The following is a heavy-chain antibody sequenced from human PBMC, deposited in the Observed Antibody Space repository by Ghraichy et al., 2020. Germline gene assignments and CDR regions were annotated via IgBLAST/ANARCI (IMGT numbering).Heavy chain of an antibody. Sequence: ASVKVSCKASGYTFTGYYMHWVRQAPGQGLEWMGRINPNSGGTNYAQKFQGRVTMTRDTSISTAYMELSRLRSDDTAVYYCATPNSSGSGGLGYWGQGTLVTVSS. CDR3: ATPNSSGSGGLGY. D-gene: IGHD6-19*01. CDR1: GYTFTGYY. CDR2: INPNSGGT. J-gene: IGHJ4*02. V-gene: IGHV1-2*06.